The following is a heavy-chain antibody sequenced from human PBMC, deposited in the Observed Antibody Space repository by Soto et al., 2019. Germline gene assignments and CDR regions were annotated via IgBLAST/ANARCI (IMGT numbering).Heavy chain of an antibody. V-gene: IGHV4-30-2*01. J-gene: IGHJ4*02. CDR2: VFRSGST. Sequence: LQLQESGSGLVKPSQTLSLTCTVSGGSISSGDYSWSWIRQPPGKGLELIGYVFRSGSTYYSPSLKSRVTISVDGSKNQFSLKLTSVTAADTGVYYCARGSYGAGSDYWGQGTLVTVSS. CDR3: ARGSYGAGSDY. CDR1: GGSISSGDYS. D-gene: IGHD3-10*01.